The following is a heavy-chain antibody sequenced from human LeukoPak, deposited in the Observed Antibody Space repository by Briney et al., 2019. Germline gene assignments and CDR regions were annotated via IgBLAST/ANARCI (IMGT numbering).Heavy chain of an antibody. D-gene: IGHD6-13*01. CDR3: AKDGWVAFGSSWYPNWFDP. CDR1: GFTFSSYA. J-gene: IGHJ5*02. CDR2: ISGSGGST. Sequence: PGGSLRLSCAASGFTFSSYALSWVRQAPGKGLEWVSGISGSGGSTYYADSVKGRFTISRDNSKNTLYLQMNSLRAEDTAVYYCAKDGWVAFGSSWYPNWFDPWGQGTLVTVSS. V-gene: IGHV3-23*01.